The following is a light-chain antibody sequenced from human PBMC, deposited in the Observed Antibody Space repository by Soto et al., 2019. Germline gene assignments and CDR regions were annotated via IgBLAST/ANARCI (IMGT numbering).Light chain of an antibody. CDR1: QSISSN. CDR3: QQSDSSPYT. CDR2: AAF. Sequence: DIHMTQSPSSLSASVGDRVTITCRASQSISSNLNWYQQKPGKAPNLLIYAAFSLQSGVPSRFSGSGSGTDFTLTISILQPEDFATYYCQQSDSSPYTFGQGTKVDIK. V-gene: IGKV1-39*01. J-gene: IGKJ2*01.